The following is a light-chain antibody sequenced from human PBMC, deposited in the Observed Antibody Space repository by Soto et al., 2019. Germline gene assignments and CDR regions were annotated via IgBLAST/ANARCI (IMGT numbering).Light chain of an antibody. CDR2: DAS. CDR1: QDISNY. Sequence: DIPMTQSPSSLSASVGDRVTITCQASQDISNYLNWYQQKPGKAPKLPIYDASNLEIGVPSRFSGSGSGTDFTFTISRLKPEDIATYYCQQYAKITLTFGGGTKVEIK. J-gene: IGKJ4*01. V-gene: IGKV1-33*01. CDR3: QQYAKITLT.